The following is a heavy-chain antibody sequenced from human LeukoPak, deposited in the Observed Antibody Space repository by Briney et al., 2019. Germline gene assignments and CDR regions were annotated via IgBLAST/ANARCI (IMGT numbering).Heavy chain of an antibody. CDR3: AKDRSDSSGYPLDY. CDR1: GFTFSSYG. Sequence: GGSLRLSCAASGFTFSSYGMHWVRQAPGKGLEWVAVIWYDGSNKYYADSVKGRFTISRDNSMNTLYLQMNSLRAEDTAVYYCAKDRSDSSGYPLDYWGQGTLVTVSS. D-gene: IGHD3-22*01. J-gene: IGHJ4*02. V-gene: IGHV3-33*06. CDR2: IWYDGSNK.